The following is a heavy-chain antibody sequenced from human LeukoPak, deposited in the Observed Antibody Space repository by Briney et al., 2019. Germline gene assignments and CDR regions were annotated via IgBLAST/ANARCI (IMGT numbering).Heavy chain of an antibody. V-gene: IGHV3-48*03. J-gene: IGHJ4*02. CDR2: ISSSGSTI. CDR1: GFTFSSYE. Sequence: PGGSLRLSCAASGFTFSSYEMNWVRRAPGKGLEWVSYISSSGSTIYYADSVKGRFTISRDNAKNSLYLQMNSLRAEDTAVYYCARTTRSGWVTFDNWGQGTLVTVSS. CDR3: ARTTRSGWVTFDN. D-gene: IGHD6-19*01.